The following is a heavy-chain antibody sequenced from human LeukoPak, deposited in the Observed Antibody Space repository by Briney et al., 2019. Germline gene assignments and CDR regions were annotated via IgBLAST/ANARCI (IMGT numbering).Heavy chain of an antibody. V-gene: IGHV4-31*03. D-gene: IGHD5-24*01. CDR2: IYYSGST. CDR1: GGSISSGGYY. CDR3: ARDMRAGRDGYNYNGMDV. Sequence: SETLSLTCTVSGGSISSGGYYWSWIRQHPGKGLEWIGYIYYSGSTYYNPSLKSRVTISVDTSKNQFSLKLSSVTAADTAVYYCARDMRAGRDGYNYNGMDVWGQGTTVTVSS. J-gene: IGHJ6*02.